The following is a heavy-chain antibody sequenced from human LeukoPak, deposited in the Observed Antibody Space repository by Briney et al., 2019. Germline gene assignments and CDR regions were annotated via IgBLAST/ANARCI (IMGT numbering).Heavy chain of an antibody. J-gene: IGHJ4*02. CDR3: VADFDY. Sequence: PGGSLRLSCAASGFTFSGYAMHWVRQAPGEGLDWVAFIRYDGSNECYADSVKGRFTISRDNSENTLYLQINSLTAEDTAVYYCVADFDYWGQGTLVTVSS. CDR2: IRYDGSNE. CDR1: GFTFSGYA. V-gene: IGHV3-30*02.